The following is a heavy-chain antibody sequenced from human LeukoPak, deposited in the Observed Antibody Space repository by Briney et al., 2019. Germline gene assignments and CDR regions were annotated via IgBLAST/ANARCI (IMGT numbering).Heavy chain of an antibody. CDR2: IYYSGST. D-gene: IGHD2-2*01. CDR1: GGSISSYY. V-gene: IGHV4-59*01. Sequence: KPSETLSLTSSVSGGSISSYYWSWIRQPPGKGLEYIGYIYYSGSTNYNPSLKSRVTISVDTSKDQFSLNLTSVTAADTAVYYCARLKCISTTCPSRYVMDVWGQGTTVTVSS. CDR3: ARLKCISTTCPSRYVMDV. J-gene: IGHJ6*02.